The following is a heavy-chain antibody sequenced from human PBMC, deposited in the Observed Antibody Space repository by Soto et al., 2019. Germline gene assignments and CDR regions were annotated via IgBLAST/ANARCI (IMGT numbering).Heavy chain of an antibody. V-gene: IGHV4-31*03. CDR2: IYYSGST. CDR1: GGSISSGGYY. CDR3: ARSDFWSGYYLAGY. J-gene: IGHJ4*02. Sequence: SETLSLTCTVSGGSISSGGYYWNWIRQHPGKGLEWIGYIYYSGSTYYNPSLKSRVTISVDTSKNQFSLKLSSVTAADTAVYYCARSDFWSGYYLAGYWGQGTLVTVSS. D-gene: IGHD3-3*01.